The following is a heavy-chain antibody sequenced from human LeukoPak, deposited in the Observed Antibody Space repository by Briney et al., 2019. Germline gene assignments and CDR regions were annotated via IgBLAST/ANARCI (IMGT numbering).Heavy chain of an antibody. D-gene: IGHD1-26*01. V-gene: IGHV3-30-3*01. CDR3: ARDMHGLREWEPDAFDI. J-gene: IGHJ3*02. CDR1: GFTFSSYA. Sequence: PGGSLRLSCAASGFTFSSYAMHWVRQAPGKGLEWVAVISYDGSNKYYADSVKGRFTISRDNYKNTLYLQMNSLRAEDTAVYYCARDMHGLREWEPDAFDIWGQGTMVTVSS. CDR2: ISYDGSNK.